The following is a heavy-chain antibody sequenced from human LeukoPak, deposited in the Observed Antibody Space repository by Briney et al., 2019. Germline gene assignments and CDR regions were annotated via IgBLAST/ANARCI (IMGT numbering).Heavy chain of an antibody. CDR2: ISYDESNK. V-gene: IGHV3-30*18. J-gene: IGHJ4*02. CDR3: AKGWLELTSGYFDY. CDR1: GFTFSSYG. D-gene: IGHD1-7*01. Sequence: GRSLRLSCAASGFTFSSYGMHWVRQAPGKGLEWVAFISYDESNKYYADSVKGRFTISRDNSKNTLYLQMNSLRAEDTAVYYCAKGWLELTSGYFDYWGQGTLVTVSS.